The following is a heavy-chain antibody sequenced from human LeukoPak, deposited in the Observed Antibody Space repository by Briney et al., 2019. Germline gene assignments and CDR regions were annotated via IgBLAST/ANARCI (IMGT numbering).Heavy chain of an antibody. D-gene: IGHD4-11*01. CDR2: ISANNGDT. J-gene: IGHJ4*02. CDR1: VYTFTSHG. V-gene: IGHV1-18*01. CDR3: ARDWPTVIADY. Sequence: GASVNVSCKTSVYTFTSHGISWVRQAPGQGLEWMGWISANNGDTKYAQRMQDRLTMTTDTSTSTAYMDLRSLSSDDTAIYYCARDWPTVIADYWGQGTLVTVSS.